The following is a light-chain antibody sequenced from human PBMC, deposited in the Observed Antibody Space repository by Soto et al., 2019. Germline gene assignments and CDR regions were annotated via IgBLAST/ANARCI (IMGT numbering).Light chain of an antibody. CDR2: GAS. Sequence: EIVMTQSPATLSVSPGERATLSCRASQSISSELAWYQQKPGQLPRLLIYGASTRATGVPARFTGSGSGSAFTLTISGLQSEDFAVYYCQQSHNWPLTFGQGTRLEI. V-gene: IGKV3-15*01. CDR3: QQSHNWPLT. CDR1: QSISSE. J-gene: IGKJ2*01.